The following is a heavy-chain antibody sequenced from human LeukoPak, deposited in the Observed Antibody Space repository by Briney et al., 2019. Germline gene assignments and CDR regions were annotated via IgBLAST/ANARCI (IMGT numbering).Heavy chain of an antibody. J-gene: IGHJ4*02. CDR2: IQHDETEI. CDR3: ARESGATKIGQLLNY. D-gene: IGHD3-10*01. CDR1: GFTFRTSG. Sequence: GGSLRLSCTASGFTFRTSGMHWVRQAPGKGLGWVGFIQHDETEIYSADSVRGRFTFSRDNFKSTVYLQMNSLRVEDSAVYYCARESGATKIGQLLNYWGQGTLVSVSS. V-gene: IGHV3-30*02.